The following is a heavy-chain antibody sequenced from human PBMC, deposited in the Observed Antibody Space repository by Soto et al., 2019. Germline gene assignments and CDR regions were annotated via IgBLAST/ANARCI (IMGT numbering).Heavy chain of an antibody. D-gene: IGHD2-15*01. CDR3: ARDFPKSRRNCSGGSCRDYFYYGMDV. J-gene: IGHJ6*02. CDR1: GGSFSDCF. CDR2: VHERGSS. V-gene: IGHV4-34*01. Sequence: SETLSLTCAVYGGSFSDCFWSWIRQAPGKGLEWLGEVHERGSSNYNPSLKSRVTISVDTSKNQFSLRLSSVTAADTAMYYCARDFPKSRRNCSGGSCRDYFYYGMDVWGQGTTVTVSS.